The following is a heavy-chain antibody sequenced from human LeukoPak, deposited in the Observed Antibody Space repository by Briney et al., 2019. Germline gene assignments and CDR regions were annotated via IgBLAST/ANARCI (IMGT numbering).Heavy chain of an antibody. CDR3: ARGGFTIFGVVPYDY. D-gene: IGHD3-3*01. CDR1: GFTFSSYS. V-gene: IGHV3-48*01. CDR2: ISSSSSTI. J-gene: IGHJ4*02. Sequence: GGSLRLSCAASGFTFSSYSMNWVRQAPGKGLEWVSYISSSSSTIYYADSVKGRFTISRDNAKNSLYLQMNSLRAEDTAVHYCARGGFTIFGVVPYDYWGQGTLVTVSS.